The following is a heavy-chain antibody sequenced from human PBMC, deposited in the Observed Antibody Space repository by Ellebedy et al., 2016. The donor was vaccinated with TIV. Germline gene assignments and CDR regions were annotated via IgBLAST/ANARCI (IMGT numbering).Heavy chain of an antibody. CDR1: GFAFGDYA. D-gene: IGHD4-11*01. CDR3: TRLTAVTGY. V-gene: IGHV3-49*03. CDR2: IRSKAYGGTT. J-gene: IGHJ4*02. Sequence: GESLKISCTASGFAFGDYAMSWFRQAPGKGLEWVGFIRSKAYGGTTEYAASVKGRFTISRDDSKSIAYLQMNSLKTEDTAVYYCTRLTAVTGYWGQGTLVTVSS.